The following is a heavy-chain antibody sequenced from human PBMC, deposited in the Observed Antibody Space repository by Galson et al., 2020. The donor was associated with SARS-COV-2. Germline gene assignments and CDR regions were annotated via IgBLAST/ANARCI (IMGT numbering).Heavy chain of an antibody. CDR1: GGSISSGDYY. Sequence: SETLSLTCTVSGGSISSGDYYWSWIRQPPGKGLEWIGYIYYSGSTYYNPSLKSRVTISVDTSKNQFSLKLSSVTAADTAVYYCARDAGYDFWSGSRYYYYYYMDVWGKGTTVTVSS. CDR2: IYYSGST. J-gene: IGHJ6*03. CDR3: ARDAGYDFWSGSRYYYYYYMDV. V-gene: IGHV4-30-4*01. D-gene: IGHD3-3*01.